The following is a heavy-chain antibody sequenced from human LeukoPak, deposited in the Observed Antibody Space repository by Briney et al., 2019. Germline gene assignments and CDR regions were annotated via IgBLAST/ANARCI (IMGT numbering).Heavy chain of an antibody. J-gene: IGHJ5*02. D-gene: IGHD1-26*01. CDR2: INPNSGGT. Sequence: ASVKVSCKASGYTFTGYYMYWVRQAPGQGLEWMGWINPNSGGTNYAQKFQGRVTMTRDTSISTAYMELSKLRSDDTAVYYCARASRGSFWFDPWGQGTLVTVSS. CDR3: ARASRGSFWFDP. CDR1: GYTFTGYY. V-gene: IGHV1-2*02.